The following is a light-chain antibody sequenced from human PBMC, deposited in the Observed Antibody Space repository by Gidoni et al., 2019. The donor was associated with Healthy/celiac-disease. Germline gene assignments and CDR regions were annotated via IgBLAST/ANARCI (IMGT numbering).Light chain of an antibody. CDR1: QSVSSY. CDR3: QHRSNRRTWT. J-gene: IGKJ1*01. V-gene: IGKV3-11*01. Sequence: EIVLTQSPATLSLSPGARATLSCRASQSVSSYLAWYQQKPGQAPRLLIYEASNRATGSPPRFSSSRCGAKYTLTISSLVPDDVAVNYCQHRSNRRTWTFGQGTKVEIK. CDR2: EAS.